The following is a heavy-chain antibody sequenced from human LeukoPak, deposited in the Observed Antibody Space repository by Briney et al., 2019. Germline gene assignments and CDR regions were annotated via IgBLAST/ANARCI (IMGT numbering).Heavy chain of an antibody. Sequence: SETLSLTCTVSGGSISSYSWSWIRQPAGKGLEWIGRIYTSGSTNYNPSLKSRVTISVDKSKNQFSLKLSSVTAADTAVYYCARHGDYEGYFDYWGQGTLVTVSS. CDR3: ARHGDYEGYFDY. CDR2: IYTSGST. D-gene: IGHD4-17*01. CDR1: GGSISSYS. J-gene: IGHJ4*02. V-gene: IGHV4-4*07.